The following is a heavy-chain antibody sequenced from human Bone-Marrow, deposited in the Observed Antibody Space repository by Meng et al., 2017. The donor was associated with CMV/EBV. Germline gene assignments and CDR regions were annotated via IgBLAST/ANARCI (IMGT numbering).Heavy chain of an antibody. CDR3: ARGRDYGLSLGFDP. Sequence: AYGDTFTRYASNWVRQATGQGLEWMGWMNPNSGNTGYAQKFQGRVTMTRNTSISTAYMELSSLRSEDTAVYYCARGRDYGLSLGFDPWGQGTLVTVSS. D-gene: IGHD4/OR15-4a*01. CDR2: MNPNSGNT. CDR1: GDTFTRYA. J-gene: IGHJ5*02. V-gene: IGHV1-8*01.